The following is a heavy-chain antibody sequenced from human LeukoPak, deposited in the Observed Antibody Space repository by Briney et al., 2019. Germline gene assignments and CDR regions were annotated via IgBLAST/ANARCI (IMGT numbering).Heavy chain of an antibody. CDR2: INSDESST. J-gene: IGHJ4*02. CDR3: AVSVGIAVASTTPFDY. V-gene: IGHV3-74*01. D-gene: IGHD6-19*01. CDR1: GFTFSSYW. Sequence: GGSLRLSCAASGFTFSSYWMHWVRQAPGKGLVWVSRINSDESSTSYADSVKGRFTISRDNAKNTLYLQMNSLRAEDTAVYYCAVSVGIAVASTTPFDYWGQGTLVTVSS.